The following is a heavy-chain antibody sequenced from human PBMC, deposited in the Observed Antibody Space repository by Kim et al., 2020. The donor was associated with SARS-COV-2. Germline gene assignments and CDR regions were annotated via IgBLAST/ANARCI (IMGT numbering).Heavy chain of an antibody. J-gene: IGHJ4*02. Sequence: GGSLRLSCTTSGFTFGGNSVSWFRQAPGKGLEWVGFIRSKAFGGTSEYAASVKGRFTISRDDSKSIASVQMNSLKTEDTAVYYCTRAWLSPLYYFHSWGQGTLVTVSS. CDR2: IRSKAFGGTS. D-gene: IGHD3-22*01. V-gene: IGHV3-49*03. CDR3: TRAWLSPLYYFHS. CDR1: GFTFGGNS.